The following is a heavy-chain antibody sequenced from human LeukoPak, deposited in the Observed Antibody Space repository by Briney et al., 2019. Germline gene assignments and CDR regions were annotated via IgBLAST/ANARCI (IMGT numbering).Heavy chain of an antibody. CDR1: GGTFSSYA. J-gene: IGHJ6*03. Sequence: SVKVSCKASGGTFSSYAISWVRQAPGQGLEWMGGIIPIFGTANYAQKFQGRVTITADESTSTAYMELSSLRSEDTAVYYCARWGRGYDFWSGLAKDMDVWGKGTTVTVSS. CDR2: IIPIFGTA. V-gene: IGHV1-69*13. CDR3: ARWGRGYDFWSGLAKDMDV. D-gene: IGHD3-3*01.